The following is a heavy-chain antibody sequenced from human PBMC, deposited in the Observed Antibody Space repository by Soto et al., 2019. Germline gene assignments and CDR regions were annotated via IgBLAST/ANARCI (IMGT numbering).Heavy chain of an antibody. CDR3: ARDSSGWYVGVDY. CDR1: GGTFISYA. J-gene: IGHJ4*02. Sequence: SVKVSCKASGGTFISYAISWVRQAPGQGLEWMGGIIPIFGTANYAQKFQGRVTITADESASTAYMELSSLRSEDTAVYYCARDSSGWYVGVDYWGQGTLVTVSS. D-gene: IGHD6-19*01. CDR2: IIPIFGTA. V-gene: IGHV1-69*13.